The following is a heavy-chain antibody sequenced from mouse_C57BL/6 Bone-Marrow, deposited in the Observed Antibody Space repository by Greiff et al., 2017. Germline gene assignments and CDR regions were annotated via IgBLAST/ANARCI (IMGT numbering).Heavy chain of an antibody. CDR3: ARKGCTGGGVADWDFED. Sequence: VQLVESGPGLVAPSQSLSITCTVSGFSLTSYAVSWVRQPPGKGLEWLGVIWTGGSTNYNSALKSRLSISKDNSKSQVFLKMNTLQTDDTARYYCARKGCTGGGVADWDFEDWGTWATVTVTS. CDR1: GFSLTSYA. J-gene: IGHJ1*03. V-gene: IGHV2-9-1*01. D-gene: IGHD1-1*02. CDR2: IWTGGST.